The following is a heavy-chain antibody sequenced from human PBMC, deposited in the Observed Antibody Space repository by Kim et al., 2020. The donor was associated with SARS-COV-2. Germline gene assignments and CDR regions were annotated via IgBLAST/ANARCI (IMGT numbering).Heavy chain of an antibody. V-gene: IGHV3-30*18. Sequence: GGSLRLSCAASGFTFSSYGMHWVRQAPGKGLEWVAVISYDGSNKYYADSVKGRFTISRDNSKNTLYLQMNSLRAEDTAVYYCAKVVDSSSWLGYYGMDVWGQGTTVTVSS. CDR1: GFTFSSYG. CDR2: ISYDGSNK. J-gene: IGHJ6*02. D-gene: IGHD6-13*01. CDR3: AKVVDSSSWLGYYGMDV.